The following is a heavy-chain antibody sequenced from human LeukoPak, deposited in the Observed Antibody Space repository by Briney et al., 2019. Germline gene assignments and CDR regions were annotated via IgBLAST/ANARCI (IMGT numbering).Heavy chain of an antibody. Sequence: SETLSLTCTVSGGSISSYYWSWIRQPAGKGLEWIGRIYSTGSTNYNPSLKSRVTMSVDTSKNQFSLRLRSVTAADTAVYYCARQIASAGTDGFDFWGQGALVTVSS. CDR3: ARQIASAGTDGFDF. CDR1: GGSISSYY. D-gene: IGHD6-13*01. J-gene: IGHJ4*02. V-gene: IGHV4-4*07. CDR2: IYSTGST.